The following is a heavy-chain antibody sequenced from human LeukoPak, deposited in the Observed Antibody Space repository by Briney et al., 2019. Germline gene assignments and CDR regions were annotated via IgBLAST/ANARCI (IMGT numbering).Heavy chain of an antibody. D-gene: IGHD2-8*01. CDR1: GGTFSSYA. CDR2: IIPIFGTA. CDR3: ARDGIVLMVYAASDAFDI. V-gene: IGHV1-69*06. J-gene: IGHJ3*02. Sequence: GASVKVSCKASGGTFSSYAISWVRQAPGQGLEWMGGIIPIFGTANYAQKFQGRVTITADKSTSTAYMELSSLRSEDTAVYYCARDGIVLMVYAASDAFDIWGQGTMVTVSS.